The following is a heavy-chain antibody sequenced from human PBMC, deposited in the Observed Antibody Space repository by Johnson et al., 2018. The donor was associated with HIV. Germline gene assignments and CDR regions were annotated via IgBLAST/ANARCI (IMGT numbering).Heavy chain of an antibody. CDR1: GLTVSSNY. CDR2: INSGGGT. V-gene: IGHV3-66*01. D-gene: IGHD1-1*01. Sequence: VQLVESGGGLVQPGGSLRLSCAASGLTVSSNYMTWVRQGPGKGLEWVSVINSGGGTYYADSVTGRFTISRDNSKNTLYLQMNSLRAEDTAVYYCTTDLSPGRGAFDIWGQGIMVTVSS. J-gene: IGHJ3*02. CDR3: TTDLSPGRGAFDI.